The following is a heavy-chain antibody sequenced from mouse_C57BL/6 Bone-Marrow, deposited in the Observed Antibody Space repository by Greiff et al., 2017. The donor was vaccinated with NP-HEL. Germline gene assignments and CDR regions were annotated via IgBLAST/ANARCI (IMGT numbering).Heavy chain of an antibody. Sequence: EVQLQQSGPVLARPGASVKMSCKTSGYTFTSYWMHWVKQRPGQGLEWIGAIYPGNSDTSYNQKFKGKAKLTAVTSASTAYMELSSLTNEDSAVYYCTRGVYYSNHLNAMDYWGQGTSVTVSS. D-gene: IGHD2-5*01. CDR3: TRGVYYSNHLNAMDY. CDR1: GYTFTSYW. J-gene: IGHJ4*01. V-gene: IGHV1-5*01. CDR2: IYPGNSDT.